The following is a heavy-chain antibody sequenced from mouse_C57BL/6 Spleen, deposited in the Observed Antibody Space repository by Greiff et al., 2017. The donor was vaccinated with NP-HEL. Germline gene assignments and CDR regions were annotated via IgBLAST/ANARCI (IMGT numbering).Heavy chain of an antibody. J-gene: IGHJ2*01. CDR3: ARGGYYVDY. CDR2: ISYDGSN. Sequence: DVQLQESGPGLVKPSQSLSLTCSVTGYSITSGYYWNWIRQFPGNNLEWMGYISYDGSNNYNPSLKNRISITRDTSKNQFLLKLNSVTTEDTATYYCARGGYYVDYWGQGTTLTVSS. CDR1: GYSITSGYY. V-gene: IGHV3-6*01.